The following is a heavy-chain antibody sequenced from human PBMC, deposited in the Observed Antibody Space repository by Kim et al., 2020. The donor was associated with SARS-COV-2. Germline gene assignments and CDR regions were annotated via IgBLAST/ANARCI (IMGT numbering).Heavy chain of an antibody. J-gene: IGHJ4*02. CDR3: ARHDRDSSGYKDY. D-gene: IGHD3-22*01. Sequence: YSPSFQGHVTISADKSISTAYLQWSSLKASDTAMYYCARHDRDSSGYKDYWGQGTLVTVSS. V-gene: IGHV5-10-1*01.